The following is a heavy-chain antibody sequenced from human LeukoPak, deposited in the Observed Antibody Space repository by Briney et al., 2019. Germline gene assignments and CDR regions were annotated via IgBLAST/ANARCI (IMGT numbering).Heavy chain of an antibody. CDR2: INPRGGSA. J-gene: IGHJ5*02. CDR3: ARRDCVGDCYSNWFDP. D-gene: IGHD2-21*02. V-gene: IGHV1-46*01. CDR1: GYTFTNYF. Sequence: ASVKVSCKASGYTFTNYFMHWVRQAPGQGLEWMGIINPRGGSAGYAQKFQGRITMTTDMSTRTVYMELSSLESEDTAVYYCARRDCVGDCYSNWFDPWGQGTLVTVSS.